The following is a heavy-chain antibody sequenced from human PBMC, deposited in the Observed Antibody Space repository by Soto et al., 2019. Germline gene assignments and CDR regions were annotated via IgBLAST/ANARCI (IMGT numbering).Heavy chain of an antibody. D-gene: IGHD6-13*01. Sequence: GGSLRLSCAASGFTFSSYAMHWVRQAPGKGLEWVAVISYDGSNKYYADSVKGRFTISRDNSKNTLYLQMNSLRAEDTAVYYCARDGAAAGTGVRDFDIWGQGTMVTVSS. J-gene: IGHJ3*02. CDR2: ISYDGSNK. CDR3: ARDGAAAGTGVRDFDI. CDR1: GFTFSSYA. V-gene: IGHV3-30*04.